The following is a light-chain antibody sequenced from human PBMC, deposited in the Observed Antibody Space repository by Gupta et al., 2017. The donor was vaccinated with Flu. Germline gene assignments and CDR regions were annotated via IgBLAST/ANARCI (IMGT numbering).Light chain of an antibody. CDR2: LGS. Sequence: DIVVSQSPLSLLVTPGEPASISCRTSQSLLHSNGYNYLDWYLQKPGQSPQLLIYLGSNRASGVPDRFSGSGSGTDFTLKISRVDAEDVGVYYCMQDLKTRYSFGQGTKLEIK. J-gene: IGKJ2*03. V-gene: IGKV2-28*01. CDR3: MQDLKTRYS. CDR1: QSLLHSNGYNY.